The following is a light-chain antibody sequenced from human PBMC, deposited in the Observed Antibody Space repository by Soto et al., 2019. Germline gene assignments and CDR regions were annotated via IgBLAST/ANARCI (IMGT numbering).Light chain of an antibody. V-gene: IGLV2-14*01. Sequence: QSALTQPASVSGSPGQSITISCTGTSSDVGDYNYVSWYQQHPGKAPKLMIYEVSNRPSGVSNRFSGSKSGNTASLTISGLQAEDEADYYCSSYRTGSAFYVFGSGTKLTVL. CDR2: EVS. CDR1: SSDVGDYNY. J-gene: IGLJ1*01. CDR3: SSYRTGSAFYV.